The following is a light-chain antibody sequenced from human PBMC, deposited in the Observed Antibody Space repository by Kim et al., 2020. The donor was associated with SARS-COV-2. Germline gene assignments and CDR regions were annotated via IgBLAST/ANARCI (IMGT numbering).Light chain of an antibody. J-gene: IGKJ1*01. V-gene: IGKV1-5*03. Sequence: DIQMTQSHSTLSASVGDRVTITCRASQSISSWLAWYQQKPGKAPKHLIYKAASLESGVPSMFSGSGSGTEFTLTISSLQPDDFATYSCQQYNTYSLAFGQGTKVDIK. CDR2: KAA. CDR3: QQYNTYSLA. CDR1: QSISSW.